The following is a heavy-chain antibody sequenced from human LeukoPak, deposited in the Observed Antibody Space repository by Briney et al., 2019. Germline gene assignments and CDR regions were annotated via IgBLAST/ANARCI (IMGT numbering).Heavy chain of an antibody. J-gene: IGHJ6*03. CDR2: INHSGST. CDR3: ARDQVAAAVSYYYYYYMDV. CDR1: GGSFSGYY. V-gene: IGHV4-34*01. D-gene: IGHD6-13*01. Sequence: SETLSLTCAVYGGSFSGYYWSWIRQPPGKGLEWIGEINHSGSTNYNPSLKSRVTISVDTSKNQFSLKLSSVTAADTAVYYCARDQVAAAVSYYYYYYMDVWGKGTTVTVPS.